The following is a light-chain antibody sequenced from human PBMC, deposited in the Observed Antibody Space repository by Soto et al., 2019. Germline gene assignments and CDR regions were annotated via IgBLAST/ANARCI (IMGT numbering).Light chain of an antibody. CDR3: MQGTHWPRT. Sequence: DVVMTQSPLSLPVTLGQPASISCRSSQSLVYSDGITYLNWFHQRPGQSPRRLIYQVSNRDSGVPDRFSGSGSGTDFTLKISRVEAEDVGIYYCMQGTHWPRTFGQGTKVEIK. V-gene: IGKV2-30*01. CDR1: QSLVYSDGITY. J-gene: IGKJ1*01. CDR2: QVS.